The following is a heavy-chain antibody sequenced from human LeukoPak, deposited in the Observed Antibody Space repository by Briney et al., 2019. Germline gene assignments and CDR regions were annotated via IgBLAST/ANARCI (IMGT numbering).Heavy chain of an antibody. D-gene: IGHD3-10*01. V-gene: IGHV4-39*01. CDR3: ARKSAYYYGSGSPDY. J-gene: IGHJ4*02. CDR1: GGSISSSSYS. Sequence: SETLSLTCTVSGGSISSSSYSWGWIRQPPGKGLEWIGSIYYSGSTYYNPSLKSRVTISVDTSKNQFSLKLSSVTAADTAVYYCARKSAYYYGSGSPDYWGQGTLVTVSS. CDR2: IYYSGST.